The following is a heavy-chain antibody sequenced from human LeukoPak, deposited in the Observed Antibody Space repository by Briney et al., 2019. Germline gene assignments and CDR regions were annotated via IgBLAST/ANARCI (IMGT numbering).Heavy chain of an antibody. CDR2: INANSGDT. V-gene: IGHV1-2*06. J-gene: IGHJ4*02. CDR3: ARDSSGPLYYFDY. CDR1: GYTFTGYY. D-gene: IGHD3-22*01. Sequence: GASVQVSCKTSGYTFTGYYLHWVRQAPGQGLEWMGRINANSGDTNFAQKFQGRVTMTRDTSISTAYMELTRLRSDDTAVYYCARDSSGPLYYFDYWGQGTLVTVSS.